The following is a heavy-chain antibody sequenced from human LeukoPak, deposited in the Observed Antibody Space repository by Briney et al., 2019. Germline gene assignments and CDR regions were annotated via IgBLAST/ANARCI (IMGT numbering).Heavy chain of an antibody. Sequence: GGSLRLSCAASEFTFSSYSMDWVRQAPGKGLEWVSSISSSSSYIYYADSVKGRFTISRDNAKNSLYLQMNSLRAEDTAVYYCARDLSNYDILTGYTPWGQGTLVTVSS. CDR2: ISSSSSYI. D-gene: IGHD3-9*01. CDR1: EFTFSSYS. CDR3: ARDLSNYDILTGYTP. V-gene: IGHV3-21*01. J-gene: IGHJ5*02.